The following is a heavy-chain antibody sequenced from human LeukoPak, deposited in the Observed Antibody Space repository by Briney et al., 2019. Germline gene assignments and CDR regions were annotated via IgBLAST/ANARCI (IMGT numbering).Heavy chain of an antibody. CDR3: ARRRGWYPVDY. Sequence: SETLSPTCTVPDAFTSSSSYSWGWIRQPPGKGLGWVGTIYYTGSTYYNPSLKSRVTISVDTSKNQCSPKLSSVTAADTAVYYCARRRGWYPVDYWGQGTLVTVSS. CDR1: DAFTSSSSYS. V-gene: IGHV4-39*01. J-gene: IGHJ4*02. D-gene: IGHD6-19*01. CDR2: IYYTGST.